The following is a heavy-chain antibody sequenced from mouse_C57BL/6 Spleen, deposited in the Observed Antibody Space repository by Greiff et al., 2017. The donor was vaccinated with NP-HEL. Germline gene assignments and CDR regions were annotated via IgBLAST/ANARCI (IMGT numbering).Heavy chain of an antibody. J-gene: IGHJ3*01. CDR3: ARGGIDYGSSSWFAY. D-gene: IGHD1-1*01. V-gene: IGHV1-69*01. CDR2: IDPSDSYT. CDR1: GYTFTSYW. Sequence: QVQLQQPGAELVMPGASVKLSCKASGYTFTSYWMHWVKQRPGQGLEWIGEIDPSDSYTNYNQKFKGKSTLTVDKSSSTAYMQLSSLTSEDAAVYYCARGGIDYGSSSWFAYWGQGTLVTVSA.